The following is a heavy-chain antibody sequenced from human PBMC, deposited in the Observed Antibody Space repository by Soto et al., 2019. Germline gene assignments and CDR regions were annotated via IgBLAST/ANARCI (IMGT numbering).Heavy chain of an antibody. D-gene: IGHD6-13*01. CDR1: GFTFSSYA. J-gene: IGHJ4*02. CDR2: LSGSGVST. Sequence: EVQLLESGGGLVQPGGSLRLSCAASGFTFSSYAMSWVRQAPGKGLEWVSALSGSGVSTYYADSVKGRFTISRDNSKNTLYLQMNSLRAEDTAVYYCAKEQKDSSSWSELNYWGQGTLVTVSS. CDR3: AKEQKDSSSWSELNY. V-gene: IGHV3-23*01.